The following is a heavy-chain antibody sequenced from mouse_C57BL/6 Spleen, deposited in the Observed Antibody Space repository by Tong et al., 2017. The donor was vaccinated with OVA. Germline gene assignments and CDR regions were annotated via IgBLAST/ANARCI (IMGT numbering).Heavy chain of an antibody. CDR1: GFTFSSYA. CDR2: ISDGGSYT. CDR3: ASPYYGSSYFDY. J-gene: IGHJ2*01. D-gene: IGHD1-1*01. V-gene: IGHV5-4*01. Sequence: EVQLQESGGGLVKPGGSLKLSCAASGFTFSSYAMSWVRQTPEKRLEWVATISDGGSYTYYPDNVKGRFTISRDNAKNTLFLQMTSLRSEDTAMYYCASPYYGSSYFDYWGQGTTLTVSS.